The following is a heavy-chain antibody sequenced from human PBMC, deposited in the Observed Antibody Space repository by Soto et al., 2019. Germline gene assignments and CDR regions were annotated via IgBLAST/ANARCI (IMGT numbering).Heavy chain of an antibody. V-gene: IGHV1-18*01. CDR1: GYTFTSYG. D-gene: IGHD2-2*01. J-gene: IGHJ4*02. CDR3: ATHIVVVPAAMSAIDY. Sequence: ASVKVSCKASGYTFTSYGISWVRQAPGQGLEWMGWISAYNGNTNYAQKLQGSVTMTTDTSTSTAYMELRGLRSDDTAVYYCATHIVVVPAAMSAIDYWGQGTLVTVSS. CDR2: ISAYNGNT.